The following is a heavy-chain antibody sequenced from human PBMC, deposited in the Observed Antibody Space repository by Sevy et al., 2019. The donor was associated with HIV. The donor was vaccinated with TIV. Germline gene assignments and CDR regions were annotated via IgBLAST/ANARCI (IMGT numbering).Heavy chain of an antibody. CDR3: ATGVGGRTAAAPEGMDV. CDR1: GFTFSSYD. Sequence: GGSLRLSCAASGFTFSSYDMHWVRQATGKGLEWVSAIGTAGDTYYPGSVKGRFTISRENAKNSLYLQMNSLRAGDTAGYYCATGVGGRTAAAPEGMDVWGQGTTVTVSS. D-gene: IGHD6-25*01. J-gene: IGHJ6*02. V-gene: IGHV3-13*01. CDR2: IGTAGDT.